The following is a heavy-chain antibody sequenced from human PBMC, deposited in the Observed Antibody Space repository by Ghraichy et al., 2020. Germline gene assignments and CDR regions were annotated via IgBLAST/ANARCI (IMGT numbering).Heavy chain of an antibody. CDR2: ISAYNGNT. CDR3: ARDPVAAAGPNESWFDP. CDR1: GYTFTSYG. V-gene: IGHV1-18*01. Sequence: ASVKVSCKASGYTFTSYGISWVRQAPGQGLEWMGWISAYNGNTNYAQKLQGRVTMTTDTSTSTAYMELRSLRADDTAVYYCARDPVAAAGPNESWFDPWVQGTLVSVSS. D-gene: IGHD6-13*01. J-gene: IGHJ5*02.